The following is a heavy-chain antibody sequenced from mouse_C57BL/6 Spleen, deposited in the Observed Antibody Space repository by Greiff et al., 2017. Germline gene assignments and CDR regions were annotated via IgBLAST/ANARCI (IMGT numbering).Heavy chain of an antibody. CDR2: IRLKSDNYAT. Sequence: EVHLVESGGGLVQPGGSMKLSCVASGFTFSNYWMNWVRQSPEKGLEWVAQIRLKSDNYATHYAESVKGRFTISRDDSKSSVYLQMNNLRAEDTGIYYCTGLGRDVAGFAYWGQGTLVTVSA. J-gene: IGHJ3*01. D-gene: IGHD4-1*01. CDR1: GFTFSNYW. CDR3: TGLGRDVAGFAY. V-gene: IGHV6-3*01.